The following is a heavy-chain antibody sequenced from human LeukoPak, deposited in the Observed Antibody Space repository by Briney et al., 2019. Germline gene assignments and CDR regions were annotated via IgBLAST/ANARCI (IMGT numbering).Heavy chain of an antibody. V-gene: IGHV3-21*01. CDR3: ARDLRDIVVVVAATLDY. CDR1: GFTFSSYS. J-gene: IGHJ4*02. CDR2: ICSSSSYI. D-gene: IGHD2-15*01. Sequence: GGSLRLSCAASGFTFSSYSMNWVRQAPGKGLEWVSSICSSSSYIYYADSEKGRFTISRDNAKNSLYLQMNSLRAEDTAVYYCARDLRDIVVVVAATLDYWGQGTLVTVSS.